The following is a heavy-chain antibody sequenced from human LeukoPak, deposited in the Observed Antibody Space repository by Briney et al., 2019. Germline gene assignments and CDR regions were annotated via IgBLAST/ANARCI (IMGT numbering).Heavy chain of an antibody. Sequence: GGSLRLSCAAPGFTFSSYWMSWVRQAPGKGLEWVANIKQDGSEKYYVDSMKGRFTISRDNAKNSLYLQMNSLRAEDTAVYYCARGDTADYWGQGTLVTVSS. CDR1: GFTFSSYW. D-gene: IGHD5-18*01. J-gene: IGHJ4*02. CDR2: IKQDGSEK. V-gene: IGHV3-7*01. CDR3: ARGDTADY.